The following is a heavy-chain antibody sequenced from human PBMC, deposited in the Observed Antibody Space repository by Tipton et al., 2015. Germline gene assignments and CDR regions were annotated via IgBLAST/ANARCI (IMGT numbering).Heavy chain of an antibody. D-gene: IGHD2-21*02. J-gene: IGHJ4*02. CDR2: ISGSGGST. Sequence: SLRLSCAASGFTFSTSAMAWVRQAPGKGLEWVAGISGSGGSTSYADSVKGRFTISRDNSKNRLYLQMNSLRADDTAVYYCAKFPGIVVVTTYWGQGTLVTVSS. CDR3: AKFPGIVVVTTY. V-gene: IGHV3-23*01. CDR1: GFTFSTSA.